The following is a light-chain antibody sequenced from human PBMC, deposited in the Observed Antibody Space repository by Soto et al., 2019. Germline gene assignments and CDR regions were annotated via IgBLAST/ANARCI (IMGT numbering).Light chain of an antibody. Sequence: EIVLTQSPATLSLSPGERATLSCRASQSVRSDLAWYQQKPGQAPRLLIHDVSDRATGVPARFSGSGSGTDFTLTISSLEPEDFAVYYCQQRDSWPLTFGGGTKVEIK. CDR3: QQRDSWPLT. CDR2: DVS. J-gene: IGKJ4*01. V-gene: IGKV3-11*01. CDR1: QSVRSD.